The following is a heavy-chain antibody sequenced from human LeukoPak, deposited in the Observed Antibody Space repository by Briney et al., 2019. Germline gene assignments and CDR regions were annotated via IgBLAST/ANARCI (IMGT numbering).Heavy chain of an antibody. CDR3: ARSSGYYSNSDY. D-gene: IGHD3-22*01. V-gene: IGHV1-18*01. Sequence: ASVKVSCKASGYTFTSYGISWVRQAPGQGLEWMGWISAYNGNTNYAQKFQGRVTITADESTSTAYMELSSLRSEDTAVYYCARSSGYYSNSDYWGQGTLVTVSS. CDR1: GYTFTSYG. CDR2: ISAYNGNT. J-gene: IGHJ4*02.